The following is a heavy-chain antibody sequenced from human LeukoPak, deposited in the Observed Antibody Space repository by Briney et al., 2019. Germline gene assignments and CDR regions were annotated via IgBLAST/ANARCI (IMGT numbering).Heavy chain of an antibody. D-gene: IGHD6-13*01. Sequence: GGSLRLSCAASGFTFSDHYIDWVRQAPGKGLEWVSAISSSGDNTYYADSVKGRFTISRDNSKNTLYLQMNSLRAEDTAVYYCARDHIAAGGTANYYYYYYMDVWGKGTTVTISS. V-gene: IGHV3-23*01. CDR1: GFTFSDHY. J-gene: IGHJ6*03. CDR3: ARDHIAAGGTANYYYYYYMDV. CDR2: ISSSGDNT.